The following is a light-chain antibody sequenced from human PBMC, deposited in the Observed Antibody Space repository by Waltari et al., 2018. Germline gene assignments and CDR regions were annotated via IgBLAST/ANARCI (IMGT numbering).Light chain of an antibody. J-gene: IGKJ1*01. CDR3: HQYGSSPRT. CDR2: DAS. Sequence: EIVLTQSPGTLSWSPGERATLSCGASHSVTSSSLAWYQQKPGQAPRLLMYDASNRAAGIPDRFSGSGSGTDFTLIISRLEPEDFAVYYCHQYGSSPRTFGQGTKVEIK. CDR1: HSVTSSS. V-gene: IGKV3-20*01.